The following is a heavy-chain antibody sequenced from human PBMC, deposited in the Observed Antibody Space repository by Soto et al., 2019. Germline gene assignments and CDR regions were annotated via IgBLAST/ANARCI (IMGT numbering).Heavy chain of an antibody. J-gene: IGHJ4*02. CDR2: INWKSDI. D-gene: IGHD3-16*01. V-gene: IGHV3-9*01. CDR3: AISQDRGGRTTFIY. Sequence: GGSLRLSCAVSGFTFDDNAMHWVRQAPEKGLEWVSGINWKSDIGYADSVKGRFTISRDNAENSLYLQMNSLGAEDTALYYCAISQDRGGRTTFIYWGQGTQVTVSS. CDR1: GFTFDDNA.